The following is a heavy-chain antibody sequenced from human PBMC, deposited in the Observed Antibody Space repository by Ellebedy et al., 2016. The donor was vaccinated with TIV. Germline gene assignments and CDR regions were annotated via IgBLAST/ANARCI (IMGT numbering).Heavy chain of an antibody. V-gene: IGHV3-30*03. CDR3: ARDLSQYYYDSSGYYYSDAFDI. J-gene: IGHJ3*02. CDR2: ISYDGSNK. Sequence: GESLKISXAASGFTFSSYGMHWVRQAPGKGLEWVAVISYDGSNKYYADSVKGRFTISRDNSKNTLYLQMNSLRAEDTAVYYCARDLSQYYYDSSGYYYSDAFDIWGQGTMVTVSS. CDR1: GFTFSSYG. D-gene: IGHD3-22*01.